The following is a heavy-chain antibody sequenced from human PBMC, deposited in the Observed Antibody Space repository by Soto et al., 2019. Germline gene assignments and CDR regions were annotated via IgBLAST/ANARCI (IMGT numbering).Heavy chain of an antibody. V-gene: IGHV3-9*01. Sequence: GGSLRISCAASGFTFDDYAMHWVRQAPGKGLEWVSGISWNSGSIGYADSVKGRFTISRDNAKNSLYLQMNSLRAEDTALYYCAKDINQVAAIPYYYYGMDVWGQGTTVTVSS. CDR3: AKDINQVAAIPYYYYGMDV. D-gene: IGHD2-15*01. CDR2: ISWNSGSI. J-gene: IGHJ6*02. CDR1: GFTFDDYA.